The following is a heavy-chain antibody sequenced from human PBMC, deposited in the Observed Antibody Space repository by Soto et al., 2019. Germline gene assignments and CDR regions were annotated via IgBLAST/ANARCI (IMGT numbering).Heavy chain of an antibody. CDR1: DDSISSGGNY. CDR3: ARVLVRGVMGQVGELDV. J-gene: IGHJ6*02. CDR2: IYYSGSS. Sequence: SETLSLTCTVSDDSISSGGNYWIWNWIRQHPGKGLEWIGYIYYSGSSYYNPSLKSRVTISVDTSKSQFSLKLSSVTAADTAVYYCARVLVRGVMGQVGELDVWGQGTTVTVSS. D-gene: IGHD3-10*01. V-gene: IGHV4-31*03.